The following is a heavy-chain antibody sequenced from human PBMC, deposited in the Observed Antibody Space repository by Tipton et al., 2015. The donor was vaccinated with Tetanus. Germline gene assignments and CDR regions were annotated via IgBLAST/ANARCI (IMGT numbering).Heavy chain of an antibody. V-gene: IGHV1-69*01. CDR1: GGTLSSYG. CDR3: ARDGDYV. D-gene: IGHD4-17*01. Sequence: QLVQSGAEMKKPGSSVKVSCKDSGGTLSSYGFSWVRQAPGEGLEWMGGIIPMLSTINYAQEFRDRVTITADETTSTVYMEVSSLRPEDTAVYYCARDGDYVWGQGAVVTVST. J-gene: IGHJ4*02. CDR2: IIPMLSTI.